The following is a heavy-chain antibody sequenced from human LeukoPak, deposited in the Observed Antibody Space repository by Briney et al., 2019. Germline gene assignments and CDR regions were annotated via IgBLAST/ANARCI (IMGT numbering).Heavy chain of an antibody. CDR2: IRQDGSEK. CDR3: ARGILDCSSAGCYSNHDAFDI. CDR1: GFTFSSYW. D-gene: IGHD2-2*01. J-gene: IGHJ3*02. V-gene: IGHV3-7*05. Sequence: GGSLRLSCAASGFTFSSYWMNWVRQAPGKGLEWVANIRQDGSEKYYVDSVEGRFTISRDNAKNSLYLQMNSLRAEDTAVYYCARGILDCSSAGCYSNHDAFDIWGQGTMVTVSS.